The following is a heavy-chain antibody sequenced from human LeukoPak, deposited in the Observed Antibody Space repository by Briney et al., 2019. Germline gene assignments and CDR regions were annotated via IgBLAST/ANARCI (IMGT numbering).Heavy chain of an antibody. J-gene: IGHJ4*02. CDR2: IIPIFGTA. Sequence: SVKVSCKASGGTFSSYAISWVRHAPGQGLEWMGRIIPIFGTANYAQKFQGRVTITTDESTSTAYMELSSLRSEDTAVYYCARDSRSRGAPGNYFDYWGQGTLVTVSS. V-gene: IGHV1-69*05. CDR1: GGTFSSYA. CDR3: ARDSRSRGAPGNYFDY. D-gene: IGHD1-14*01.